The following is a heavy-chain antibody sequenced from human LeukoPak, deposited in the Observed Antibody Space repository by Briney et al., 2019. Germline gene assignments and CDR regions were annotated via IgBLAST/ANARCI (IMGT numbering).Heavy chain of an antibody. Sequence: GGSLRLSCAASGFTVSSNYMSSVRQAPGKGLEWVSVIYSGGDTYYADAVKGRFTISRDNSKNTLYLQMNTLRAEDTAVYYCARASGYSGYDPFDYWGQGTLVTVSS. CDR3: ARASGYSGYDPFDY. V-gene: IGHV3-53*01. J-gene: IGHJ4*02. D-gene: IGHD5-12*01. CDR2: IYSGGDT. CDR1: GFTVSSNY.